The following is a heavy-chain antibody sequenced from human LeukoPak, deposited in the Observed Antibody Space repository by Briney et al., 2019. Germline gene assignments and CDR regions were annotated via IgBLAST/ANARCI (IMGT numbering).Heavy chain of an antibody. D-gene: IGHD1-26*01. Sequence: PSETQSLTCTVSDFSISSGYYWGWIRQPPGKGLEWIGSIYHSGSIYYNPSLKSRVTIAVDTSKNQFSLKVKSVTAADTAVYYCARYVHGDSGSYFHFDYWGQGTLVTVSS. V-gene: IGHV4-38-2*02. CDR3: ARYVHGDSGSYFHFDY. J-gene: IGHJ4*02. CDR2: IYHSGSI. CDR1: DFSISSGYY.